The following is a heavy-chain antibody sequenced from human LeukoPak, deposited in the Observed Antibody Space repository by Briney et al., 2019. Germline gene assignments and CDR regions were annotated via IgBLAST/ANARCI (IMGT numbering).Heavy chain of an antibody. CDR2: INPNSGGT. J-gene: IGHJ6*03. CDR1: GYTFTVYY. Sequence: ASVRVSCKASGYTFTVYYMHWVRQAPGQGLEWMGWINPNSGGTNYAQKFQGRVTMTTDTSTSTVYMELRSLRSDDTAVYYCAREGLRSIAARRGTRDYMDVWGKGTTVIVSS. V-gene: IGHV1-2*02. D-gene: IGHD6-6*01. CDR3: AREGLRSIAARRGTRDYMDV.